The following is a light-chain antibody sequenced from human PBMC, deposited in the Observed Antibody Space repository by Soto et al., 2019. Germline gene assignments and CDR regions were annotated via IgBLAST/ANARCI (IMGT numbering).Light chain of an antibody. Sequence: DIQMTQSPSSLSASVGDRVTITCRASQDIRIDLGWFQQKPGKAPKRLIYAASSLQSGVPSRFSGSGSGTEFTLTISSMQPEDFATYSRLQHNNYPPTFGQGTKVEI. CDR3: LQHNNYPPT. J-gene: IGKJ1*01. CDR1: QDIRID. V-gene: IGKV1-17*01. CDR2: AAS.